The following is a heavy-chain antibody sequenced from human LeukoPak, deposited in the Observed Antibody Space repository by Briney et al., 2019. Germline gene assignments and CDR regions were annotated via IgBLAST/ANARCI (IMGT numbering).Heavy chain of an antibody. CDR1: GFTFGDYA. CDR3: TRAVGDWRGLIGGY. D-gene: IGHD3-10*01. Sequence: PGGSLRLSCTASGFTFGDYAMSWFRQAPGKGLEWVGFIRSKAYGGTTEYAASVKGRFTISRDDSKSIAYLQMNSLKTEDTAVYYCTRAVGDWRGLIGGYWGQGTLVTVSS. CDR2: IRSKAYGGTT. J-gene: IGHJ4*02. V-gene: IGHV3-49*03.